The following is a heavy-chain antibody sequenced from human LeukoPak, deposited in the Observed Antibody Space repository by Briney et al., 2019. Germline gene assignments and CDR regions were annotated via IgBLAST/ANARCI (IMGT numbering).Heavy chain of an antibody. CDR1: GYTFTSYG. V-gene: IGHV1-18*01. CDR3: ARGVRIAARPGRYYFDY. Sequence: ASVKVSCKASGYTFTSYGISWVRQAPGQGLEWMGWISAYNGNTNYAQKLQGRLTMTTDTSTSTAYMELRSLRSDDTAVYYCARGVRIAARPGRYYFDYWGQGTLVTVSS. J-gene: IGHJ4*02. CDR2: ISAYNGNT. D-gene: IGHD6-6*01.